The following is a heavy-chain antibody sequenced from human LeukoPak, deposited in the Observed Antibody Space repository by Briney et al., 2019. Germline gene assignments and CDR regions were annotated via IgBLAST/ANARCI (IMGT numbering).Heavy chain of an antibody. Sequence: GGSLRLSCAASGFTFDDYGMSWVPQAPGKGLEWVSGINWNGGSTGYADSVKGRFTISRDNAKNSLYLQMNSLRAEHTALYYCARGRRHIAARPWYYMDVWGKGTTVTVSS. D-gene: IGHD6-6*01. CDR1: GFTFDDYG. J-gene: IGHJ6*03. CDR2: INWNGGST. CDR3: ARGRRHIAARPWYYMDV. V-gene: IGHV3-20*04.